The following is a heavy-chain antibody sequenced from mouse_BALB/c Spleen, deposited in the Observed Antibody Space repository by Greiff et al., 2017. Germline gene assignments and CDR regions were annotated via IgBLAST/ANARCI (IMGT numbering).Heavy chain of an antibody. V-gene: IGHV5-6*01. J-gene: IGHJ4*01. D-gene: IGHD2-14*01. CDR1: GFTFSSYG. CDR2: ISSGGSYT. Sequence: EVQLVESGGDLVKPGGSLKLSCAASGFTFSSYGMSWVRQTPDKRLEWVATISSGGSYTYYPDSVKGRFTISRDNAKNTLYLQMSSLKSEDTAMYYCARHGSRYGGDYYAMDYWGQGTSVTVSS. CDR3: ARHGSRYGGDYYAMDY.